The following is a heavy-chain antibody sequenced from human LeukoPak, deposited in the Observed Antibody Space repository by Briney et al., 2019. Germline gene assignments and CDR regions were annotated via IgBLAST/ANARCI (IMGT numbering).Heavy chain of an antibody. CDR1: GFTFSGSA. J-gene: IGHJ3*02. D-gene: IGHD4-17*01. V-gene: IGHV3-73*01. CDR3: TRWDDTVTTSGRALDI. CDR2: IRSKTNSYAT. Sequence: PGGSLRLSCAASGFTFSGSAMHWVRQASGEGLEWVGRIRSKTNSYATAYAASVKGRFTISRDDSKNTAYLQMNSLKTEDTAVYFCTRWDDTVTTSGRALDIWGQGTMVTVSS.